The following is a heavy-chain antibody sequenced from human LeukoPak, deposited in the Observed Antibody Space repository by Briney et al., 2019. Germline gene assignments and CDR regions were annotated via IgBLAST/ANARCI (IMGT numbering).Heavy chain of an antibody. CDR3: GRHGSRDCFDF. Sequence: SETLSLTCTVSGGSISSYYWSWIRQPPGKGLEWIGYIYTSGSTNYNPSLKSRVTISVDTSKNQFSLKLSSVTAADTAGYYCGRHGSRDCFDFWGQGTLVTVSS. V-gene: IGHV4-4*09. CDR2: IYTSGST. D-gene: IGHD3-10*01. CDR1: GGSISSYY. J-gene: IGHJ4*02.